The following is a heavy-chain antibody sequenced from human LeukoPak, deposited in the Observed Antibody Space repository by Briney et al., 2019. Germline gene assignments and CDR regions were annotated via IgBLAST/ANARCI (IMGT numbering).Heavy chain of an antibody. CDR1: GFTFTSSA. V-gene: IGHV1-58*02. J-gene: IGHJ4*02. Sequence: GASVKVSCKASGFTFTSSAMQWVRQARGQRLEWIGWIVVGSGNTNYAQKFQERVTITRDMSTSTAYMELSSLRSEDTAVYHCAKDTKWFGGGFDYWGQGALVTVSS. CDR2: IVVGSGNT. CDR3: AKDTKWFGGGFDY. D-gene: IGHD3-10*01.